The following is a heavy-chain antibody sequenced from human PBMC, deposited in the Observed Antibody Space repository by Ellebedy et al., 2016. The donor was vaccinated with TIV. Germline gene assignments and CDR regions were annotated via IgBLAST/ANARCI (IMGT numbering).Heavy chain of an antibody. V-gene: IGHV3-53*01. J-gene: IGHJ6*02. Sequence: GESLKISCAASGFTVSSNYMSWVRQAPGKGLEWVSVIYSGGSTYYADSVKGRFTISRDNSKNTLYLQMNSLRAEDTAVYYCARDGTTYYDFWSDYDYYYGMDVWGQGTTVTVSS. CDR1: GFTVSSNY. CDR3: ARDGTTYYDFWSDYDYYYGMDV. D-gene: IGHD3-3*01. CDR2: IYSGGST.